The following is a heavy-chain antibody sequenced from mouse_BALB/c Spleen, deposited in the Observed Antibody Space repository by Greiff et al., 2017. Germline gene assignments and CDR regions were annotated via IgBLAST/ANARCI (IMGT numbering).Heavy chain of an antibody. CDR2: ISSGGST. J-gene: IGHJ4*01. CDR1: GFTFSSYA. CDR3: AREWGSYYAMDD. V-gene: IGHV5-6-5*01. Sequence: EVKLVESGGGLVKPGGSLKLSCAASGFTFSSYAMSWVRQTPEKRLEWVASISSGGSTYYPDSVKGRFTISRDNARNILYLQMSSLRSEDTAMYYCAREWGSYYAMDDWGQGTSVTVSS.